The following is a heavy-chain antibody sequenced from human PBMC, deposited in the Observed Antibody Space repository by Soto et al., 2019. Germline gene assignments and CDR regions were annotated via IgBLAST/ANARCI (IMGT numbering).Heavy chain of an antibody. V-gene: IGHV5-10-1*01. J-gene: IGHJ4*02. CDR3: ATSPHCGGDCYDLDS. Sequence: PGESLKISCKGSGYRFTAYWINWVGQMPGRGLEWMGRIDPSDSDSKYSPSFEGHVSFSADKSISTAYLQWSSLRSSDTAMYFCATSPHCGGDCYDLDSWGQGTLVTVSS. D-gene: IGHD2-21*01. CDR1: GYRFTAYW. CDR2: IDPSDSDS.